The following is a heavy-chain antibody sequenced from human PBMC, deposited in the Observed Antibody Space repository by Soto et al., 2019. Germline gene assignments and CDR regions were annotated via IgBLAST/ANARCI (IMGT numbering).Heavy chain of an antibody. CDR2: IDPSDSYT. CDR1: GYSFTTYW. Sequence: GESLKISCKGSGYSFTTYWITWVRQMPGKGLEWMGRIDPSDSYTNYSPSFQGHVTISADKSITTAYLQWSSLKASDTAIYYCARMYRWTNAFDIWGQGTMVTVSS. V-gene: IGHV5-10-1*01. D-gene: IGHD1-1*01. CDR3: ARMYRWTNAFDI. J-gene: IGHJ3*02.